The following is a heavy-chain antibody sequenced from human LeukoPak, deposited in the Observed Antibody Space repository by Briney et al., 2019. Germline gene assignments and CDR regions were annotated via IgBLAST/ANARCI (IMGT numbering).Heavy chain of an antibody. Sequence: ASVKVSFKASGYTFTNYGVSWVRQAPGQGLEWMGWISAHNGNTNYAQNLQGRVSMTTDSSTSTAYMELRSLRADDTAVYYCARGMGTTTFADFDYWGQGTLVTVSS. J-gene: IGHJ4*02. V-gene: IGHV1-18*01. CDR1: GYTFTNYG. CDR2: ISAHNGNT. CDR3: ARGMGTTTFADFDY. D-gene: IGHD1/OR15-1a*01.